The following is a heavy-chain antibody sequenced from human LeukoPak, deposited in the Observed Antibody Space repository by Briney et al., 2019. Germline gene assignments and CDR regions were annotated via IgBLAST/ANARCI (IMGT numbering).Heavy chain of an antibody. D-gene: IGHD3-10*01. CDR2: FTVSGGNT. J-gene: IGHJ4*02. V-gene: IGHV3-23*01. Sequence: GGSLRLSCAASGFTFSNYAMSWARQAPGKGLEWVSSFTVSGGNTHYADSVKGRCTISRDNSKNTLYLQINNLRAEDTAVYYCARGDGLWFGELFTYWGQGTPATVSS. CDR1: GFTFSNYA. CDR3: ARGDGLWFGELFTY.